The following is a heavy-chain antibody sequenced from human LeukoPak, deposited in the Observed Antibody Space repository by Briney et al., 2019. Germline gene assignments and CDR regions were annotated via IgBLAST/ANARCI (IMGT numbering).Heavy chain of an antibody. CDR3: ARGELLRYYYYYMDV. V-gene: IGHV1-69*05. CDR1: GGTFSSYA. CDR2: IIPIFGTA. Sequence: ASVKVSCKASGGTFSSYAISWVRQAPGQGLEWMGGIIPIFGTANYAQKFQGRVTITTDESTSTAYMELSSLRSEDTAVYYCARGELLRYYYYYMDVWGKGTTVTVSS. D-gene: IGHD2-15*01. J-gene: IGHJ6*03.